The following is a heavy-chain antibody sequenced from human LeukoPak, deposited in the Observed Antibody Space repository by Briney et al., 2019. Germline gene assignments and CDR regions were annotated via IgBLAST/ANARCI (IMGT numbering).Heavy chain of an antibody. Sequence: ASVKVSCKASGYTFTSYDINWVRQATGQGLEWMGWISAYNGNTNYAQKLQGRVTMTTDTSTSTAYMELRSLRSDDTAVYYCARDWEYYDYVWGSYRYTSYFDYWGQGTLVTVSS. J-gene: IGHJ4*02. D-gene: IGHD3-16*02. CDR2: ISAYNGNT. CDR1: GYTFTSYD. V-gene: IGHV1-18*01. CDR3: ARDWEYYDYVWGSYRYTSYFDY.